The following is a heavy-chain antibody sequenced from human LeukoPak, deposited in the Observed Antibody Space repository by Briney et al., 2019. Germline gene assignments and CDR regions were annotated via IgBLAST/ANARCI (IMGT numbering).Heavy chain of an antibody. CDR2: IIPILGIA. D-gene: IGHD2-2*02. V-gene: IGHV1-69*04. CDR3: ARVDCSSTSCYTSNRYFDY. J-gene: IGHJ4*02. CDR1: GGTFSSYA. Sequence: ASVKVSCKASGGTFSSYAISWVRQAPGQGLEWMGRIIPILGIANYAQKFQGRVTITADKSTSTAYMELSSLRSEDTAVYYCARVDCSSTSCYTSNRYFDYWGQGTLVTVS.